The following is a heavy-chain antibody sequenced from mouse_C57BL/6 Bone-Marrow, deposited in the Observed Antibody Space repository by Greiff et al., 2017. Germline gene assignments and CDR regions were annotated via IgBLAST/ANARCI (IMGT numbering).Heavy chain of an antibody. J-gene: IGHJ4*01. D-gene: IGHD1-1*01. V-gene: IGHV2-9-1*01. Sequence: QVQLQQSGPGLVAPSQSLSITCTVSGFSLTSYAISWVRQPPGKGLEWLGVIWTGGGTNYNSALKSRLSISKDNSKSQVFLKMNSLQTDDTARYYCASPLYYYGSSYLMDYWGQGTSVTVSS. CDR2: IWTGGGT. CDR3: ASPLYYYGSSYLMDY. CDR1: GFSLTSYA.